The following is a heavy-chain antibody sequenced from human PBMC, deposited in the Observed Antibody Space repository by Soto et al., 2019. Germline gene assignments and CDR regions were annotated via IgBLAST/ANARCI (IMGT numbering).Heavy chain of an antibody. CDR1: GGSISGSYYY. Sequence: SETLSLTCAVSGGSISGSYYYWGWLRQSPGKGPEWIGSVYYSGSTYYNPSLKSRVTISVDTSKNQFSLKLSSVTAADTAVYYGARLTPSYDFWSGYSPRYYYYGMDVWGQGTTVTVSS. V-gene: IGHV4-39*01. D-gene: IGHD3-3*01. CDR2: VYYSGST. CDR3: ARLTPSYDFWSGYSPRYYYYGMDV. J-gene: IGHJ6*02.